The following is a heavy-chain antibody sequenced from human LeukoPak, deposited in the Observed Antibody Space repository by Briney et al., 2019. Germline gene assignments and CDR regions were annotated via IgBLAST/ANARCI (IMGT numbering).Heavy chain of an antibody. V-gene: IGHV4-38-2*02. CDR3: ARGLEVNLSLDP. J-gene: IGHJ5*02. D-gene: IGHD2-21*01. CDR1: GYSISSGYF. CDR2: IYRSGST. Sequence: SETLSLTCTVSGYSISSGYFWAWIRQPPGKGLEWIGNIYRSGSTFYNQSLKSRVTMSVDTSKNHFSLKLSSVTAADTALYYCARGLEVNLSLDPWGQGTLVTVSS.